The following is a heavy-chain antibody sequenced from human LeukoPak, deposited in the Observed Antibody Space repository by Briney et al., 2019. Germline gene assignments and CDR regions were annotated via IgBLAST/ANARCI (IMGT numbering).Heavy chain of an antibody. J-gene: IGHJ2*01. CDR2: IYYSGST. Sequence: SETLSLTCTVSGGSTSSGDYYWSWIRQSPGKGLEWIGYIYYSGSTNYNPSLKSRVTISVDTSKNQFSLKLSSVTAADTAVYYCARDSGSYHIYWYFDLWGRGTLVTVSS. V-gene: IGHV4-61*08. D-gene: IGHD1-26*01. CDR3: ARDSGSYHIYWYFDL. CDR1: GGSTSSGDYY.